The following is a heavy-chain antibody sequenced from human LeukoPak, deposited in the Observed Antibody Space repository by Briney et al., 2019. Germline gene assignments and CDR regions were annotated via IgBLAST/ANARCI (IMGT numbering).Heavy chain of an antibody. CDR1: GGSVSSGSYY. V-gene: IGHV4-61*01. Sequence: SETLSLTCTVSGGSVSSGSYYWSWIRQPPGKGLEWIGYIYYSGSTNYNPSLKSRVTISVDTSKNQFSLKLSSVTAADTAVYSWARGWGVRGLKTGSAPGGQETLVTVS. D-gene: IGHD3-10*01. CDR2: IYYSGST. J-gene: IGHJ5*02. CDR3: ARGWGVRGLKTGSAP.